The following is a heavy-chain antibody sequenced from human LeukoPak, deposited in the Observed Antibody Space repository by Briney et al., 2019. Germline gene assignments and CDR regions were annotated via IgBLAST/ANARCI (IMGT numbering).Heavy chain of an antibody. D-gene: IGHD3-3*01. V-gene: IGHV4-59*12. CDR1: GGSISSYY. J-gene: IGHJ3*02. Sequence: PSETLSLTCTVSGGSISSYYWSWIRQPPGKGLEWIGYIYYSGSTNYNPSLKSRVTMSVDTSKNQFSLKLSSVTAADTAVYYCARTPITIFGVVIIPVFNAFDIWGQGTMVTVSS. CDR2: IYYSGST. CDR3: ARTPITIFGVVIIPVFNAFDI.